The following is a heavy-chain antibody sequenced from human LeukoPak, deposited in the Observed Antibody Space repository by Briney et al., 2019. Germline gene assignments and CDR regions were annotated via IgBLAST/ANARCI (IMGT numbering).Heavy chain of an antibody. D-gene: IGHD6-13*01. J-gene: IGHJ3*02. V-gene: IGHV4-59*08. Sequence: KPSETLSLTCTVSGGSMRSGYWSRIRHPPGRGLEWIGDYHYTGSANYDPSLGSRVTISVDTSKNQLYVRLSSVTAAATAVYYCAGIREGDIAASYGFHIWGQGTMVTVPT. CDR1: GGSMRSGY. CDR2: YHYTGSA. CDR3: AGIREGDIAASYGFHI.